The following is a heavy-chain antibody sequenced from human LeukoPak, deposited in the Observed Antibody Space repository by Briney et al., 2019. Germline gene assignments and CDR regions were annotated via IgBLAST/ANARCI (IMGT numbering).Heavy chain of an antibody. J-gene: IGHJ6*03. V-gene: IGHV1-2*02. D-gene: IGHD3/OR15-3a*01. CDR2: INPNSGGT. Sequence: ASVKVSCKASGYTFTGYYMLWVRQAPGQGLEWMGWINPNSGGTNYAQKFQGRVTMTRDTSISTAYMELSRLRSDDTAVYYCARGALMISYYYYMDVWGKGTTVTVSS. CDR3: ARGALMISYYYYMDV. CDR1: GYTFTGYY.